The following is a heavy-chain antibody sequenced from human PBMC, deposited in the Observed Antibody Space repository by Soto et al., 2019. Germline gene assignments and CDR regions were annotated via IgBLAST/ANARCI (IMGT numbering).Heavy chain of an antibody. V-gene: IGHV3-23*01. Sequence: EVQLLESGGGLVQPGGSLRLSCAASGFIFSSYAMRWVRQAPVKGLEWVSAISGSGDSTYYADSVKGRFTISRDNSKNTLYLQMNSLRAEDTAVYYCARRGSGSYYDYWGQGTLVTVSS. D-gene: IGHD1-26*01. CDR3: ARRGSGSYYDY. CDR2: ISGSGDST. CDR1: GFIFSSYA. J-gene: IGHJ4*02.